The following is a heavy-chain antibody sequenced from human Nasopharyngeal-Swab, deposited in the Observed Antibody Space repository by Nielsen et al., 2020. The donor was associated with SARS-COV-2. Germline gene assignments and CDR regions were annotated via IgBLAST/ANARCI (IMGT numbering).Heavy chain of an antibody. CDR2: IRSKAYGGTA. J-gene: IGHJ3*02. CDR3: TRDLYNWNHDAFDI. V-gene: IGHV3-49*02. D-gene: IGHD1-20*01. Sequence: WIRQPPGKGLEWVGFIRSKAYGGTAEYAASVKGRFTISRDDSESIAYLQMNSLKTEDTAVYYCTRDLYNWNHDAFDIWGQGTMVTVSS.